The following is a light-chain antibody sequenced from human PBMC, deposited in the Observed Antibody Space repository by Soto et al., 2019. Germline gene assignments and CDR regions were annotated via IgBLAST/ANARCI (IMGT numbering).Light chain of an antibody. CDR2: DAS. CDR3: QQRSEWIT. Sequence: EIVLTQSPATLSFSPVERATLSFRTSQSVSSYLAWYQQKPGQAPRLLIYDASNRATGIPARFSGSGSGTDFTLTISSLEPEDFAVYYCQQRSEWITFGQGTRLEIK. V-gene: IGKV3-11*01. J-gene: IGKJ5*01. CDR1: QSVSSY.